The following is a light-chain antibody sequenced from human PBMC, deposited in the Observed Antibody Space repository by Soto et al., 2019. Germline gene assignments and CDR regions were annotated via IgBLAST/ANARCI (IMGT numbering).Light chain of an antibody. CDR3: QQRSNWPS. CDR1: QTVRGIY. Sequence: PRGRATCCCRASQTVRGIYLAWYQQKPGQAPRLLIYGGSSRATGIPDRFSGSGSATDFTLTISSLEPEDFAVYYCQQRSNWPSFGQGTRLEI. CDR2: GGS. V-gene: IGKV3D-20*02. J-gene: IGKJ5*01.